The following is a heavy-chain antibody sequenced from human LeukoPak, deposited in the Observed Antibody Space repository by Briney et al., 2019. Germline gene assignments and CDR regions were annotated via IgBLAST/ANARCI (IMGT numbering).Heavy chain of an antibody. D-gene: IGHD3-16*02. CDR2: LKSKTDGGTT. CDR1: GFTFSSYA. CDR3: TKFFLGRRDYVWESYRYLAFDI. Sequence: PGGSLRLSCAASGFTFSSYAMSWVRQAPGKGLEWVGHLKSKTDGGTTDYAAPVKGRFTISRDGSKNTPYLQMNSLKTEDTAVYYCTKFFLGRRDYVWESYRYLAFDIWGHGTMVTVSS. V-gene: IGHV3-15*01. J-gene: IGHJ3*02.